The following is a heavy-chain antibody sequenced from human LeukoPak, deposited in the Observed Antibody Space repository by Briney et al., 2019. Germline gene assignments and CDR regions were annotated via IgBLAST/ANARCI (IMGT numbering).Heavy chain of an antibody. Sequence: GGSLRLSCVASGFTFSNYWTTWVRQAPGKGLEWVANIKLDGSEKYYMDSVKGRFTISRDDAKNSLFLQMDSLRAEDTAVYNCARISSRRYYFDHWGQGTLVTVSS. D-gene: IGHD6-13*01. CDR2: IKLDGSEK. J-gene: IGHJ4*02. V-gene: IGHV3-7*01. CDR1: GFTFSNYW. CDR3: ARISSRRYYFDH.